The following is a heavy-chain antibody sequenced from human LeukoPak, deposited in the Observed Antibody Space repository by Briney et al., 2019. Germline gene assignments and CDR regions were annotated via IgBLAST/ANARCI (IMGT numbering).Heavy chain of an antibody. D-gene: IGHD6-13*01. V-gene: IGHV5-51*01. CDR1: GYSFTTYW. CDR3: ARRWKIVAASHWFAP. J-gene: IGHJ5*02. Sequence: GESLKIFCNASGYSFTTYWIGWVRQMPGKGLEWMGIIYTGDSGTTYSPSFQGQVTISPDQSINTTYLRWNSLKASDTAMYYCARRWKIVAASHWFAPWGQGTLVTVSS. CDR2: IYTGDSGT.